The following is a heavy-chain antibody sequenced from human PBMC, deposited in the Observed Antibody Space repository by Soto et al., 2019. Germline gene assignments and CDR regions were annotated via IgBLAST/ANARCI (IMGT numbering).Heavy chain of an antibody. J-gene: IGHJ4*02. CDR2: VYYSGTT. CDR3: ARVGGSGWNFDS. V-gene: IGHV4-59*12. CDR1: GGSINNYY. Sequence: SETLSLTCTVSGGSINNYYWSWIRQSPGKGLEWIGYVYYSGTTNYNPTLKSRVTMSVDTSKNQFSLKLTSMTAADTAVYYCARVGGSGWNFDSWGQGILVTVSS. D-gene: IGHD6-19*01.